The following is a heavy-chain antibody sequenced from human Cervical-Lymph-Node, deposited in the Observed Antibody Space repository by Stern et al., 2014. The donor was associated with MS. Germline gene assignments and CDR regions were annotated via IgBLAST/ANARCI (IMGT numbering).Heavy chain of an antibody. CDR3: ARQGCGSTSCHSIDY. Sequence: EVQLVESGAEVKKPGESLKISCKGSGYTFTNNWIAWVRQMPGKGLECMGIIYPPDSNTRYSPSFQGPVTLSVDKYSTTAYLQWSSLTASDSAMYYCARQGCGSTSCHSIDYWGQGTLITVSS. CDR1: GYTFTNNW. CDR2: IYPPDSNT. D-gene: IGHD2-2*02. V-gene: IGHV5-51*01. J-gene: IGHJ4*02.